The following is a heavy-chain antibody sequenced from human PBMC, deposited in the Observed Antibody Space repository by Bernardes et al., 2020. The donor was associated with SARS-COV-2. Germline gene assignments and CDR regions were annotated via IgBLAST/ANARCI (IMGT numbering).Heavy chain of an antibody. CDR1: GFTFSSYG. CDR3: AKGLYGGYVTPFDY. V-gene: IGHV3-30*18. D-gene: IGHD5-12*01. J-gene: IGHJ4*02. Sequence: GGSLRLSCAASGFTFSSYGMYWVRQAPGKGLEWVAVISYDGSNKYYGDSVKGRFTISRDNSKNTLYLQMNSLRAEDTAVYYCAKGLYGGYVTPFDYWGQGILVTVSS. CDR2: ISYDGSNK.